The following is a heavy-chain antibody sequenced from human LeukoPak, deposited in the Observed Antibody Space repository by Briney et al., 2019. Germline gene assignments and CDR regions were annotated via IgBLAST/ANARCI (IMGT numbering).Heavy chain of an antibody. D-gene: IGHD2-2*01. J-gene: IGHJ5*02. Sequence: ASVKVSCKASGYTFTGYYMHWVRQAPGQGLEWMGRINPNSGGTNYAQKFQGRVTMARDTSISTAYMELSRLRSDDTAVYYCARAVVVVPAAIRKEDFNWFDPWGQGTLVTVSS. CDR2: INPNSGGT. CDR3: ARAVVVVPAAIRKEDFNWFDP. V-gene: IGHV1-2*06. CDR1: GYTFTGYY.